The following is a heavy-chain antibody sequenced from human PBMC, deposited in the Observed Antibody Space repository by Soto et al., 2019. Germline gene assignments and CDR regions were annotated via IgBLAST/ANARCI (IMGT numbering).Heavy chain of an antibody. CDR2: IDPRDSDT. V-gene: IGHV5-51*01. D-gene: IGHD7-27*01. CDR1: GYSFSNNW. Sequence: GESLKISCKGSGYSFSNNWIGWVRQMPGKGLEWMGIIDPRDSDTRYSPSFQGQVTISVDKSISTSYLQWSSLKASDTAMYYCARPRNWGLGFDIWGQGTLVTVSS. CDR3: ARPRNWGLGFDI. J-gene: IGHJ3*02.